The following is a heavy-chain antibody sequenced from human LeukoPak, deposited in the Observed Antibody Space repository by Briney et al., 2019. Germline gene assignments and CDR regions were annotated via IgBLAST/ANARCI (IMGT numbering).Heavy chain of an antibody. Sequence: PGGSLRLSCTASGFTFGDYAMSWVRQAPGKGLEWVGFIRSKAYGGTTEYAASVKGRFTISRDDSKSIAYLQMNSLKTEDTAVYYCTRAWSGCGLRYYMDVWGKGTTVTISS. J-gene: IGHJ6*03. CDR2: IRSKAYGGTT. V-gene: IGHV3-49*04. D-gene: IGHD3-3*01. CDR1: GFTFGDYA. CDR3: TRAWSGCGLRYYMDV.